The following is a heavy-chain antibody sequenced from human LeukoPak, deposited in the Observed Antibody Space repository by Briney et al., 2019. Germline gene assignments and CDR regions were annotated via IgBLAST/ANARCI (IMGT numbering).Heavy chain of an antibody. CDR1: GVSVSSNNYQ. CDR2: IYHSGST. Sequence: SETLSLTCIVSGVSVSSNNYQWNWIRQPPGKGLEWIGYIYHSGSTYYNPSLKSRVTISVDRSKNQFSLKLSSVTAADTAVYYCARVAVAFDIWGQGTMVTVSS. J-gene: IGHJ3*02. V-gene: IGHV4-30-2*01. D-gene: IGHD6-19*01. CDR3: ARVAVAFDI.